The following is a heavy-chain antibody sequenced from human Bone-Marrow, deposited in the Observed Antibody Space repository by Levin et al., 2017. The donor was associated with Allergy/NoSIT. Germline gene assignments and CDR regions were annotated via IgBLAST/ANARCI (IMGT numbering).Heavy chain of an antibody. CDR1: GGSISSSTYS. CDR3: ARPIRPKDWHYQRRDAFDM. J-gene: IGHJ3*02. D-gene: IGHD1-7*01. CDR2: MFYTGST. Sequence: SETLSLTCTVSGGSISSSTYSWGWWGWIRQPPGKGLVWIGSMFYTGSTYSNPSIQSRLTISADTSKNQFSLKLSSVDAADPAVYYCARPIRPKDWHYQRRDAFDMWGQGTRVSVCS. V-gene: IGHV4-39*01.